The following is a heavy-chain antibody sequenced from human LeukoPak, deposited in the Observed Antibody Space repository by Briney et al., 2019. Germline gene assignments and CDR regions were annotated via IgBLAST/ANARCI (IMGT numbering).Heavy chain of an antibody. CDR3: ACGGDCLDY. CDR2: INHSGST. J-gene: IGHJ4*02. V-gene: IGHV4-34*01. CDR1: GGSFSGYH. D-gene: IGHD2-21*01. Sequence: PSETLSLTCAVYGGSFSGYHWSWIRQPPGKGLEWIGEINHSGSTNYNPSLKSRVTISVDTSKNQFSLKLSSVTAADTAVYYCACGGDCLDYWGQGTLVTVSS.